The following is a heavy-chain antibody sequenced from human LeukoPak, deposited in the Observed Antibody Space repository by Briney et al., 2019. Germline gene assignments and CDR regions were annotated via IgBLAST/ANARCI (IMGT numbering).Heavy chain of an antibody. V-gene: IGHV3-48*03. CDR3: ARAGYCSGTSCPPWYFDL. CDR1: GFTFSSYE. Sequence: GGSVRLSCAASGFTFSSYEMNWVRQAPGKGLEWVSVKGRFTISRDNAKNSLYLQMNSLRADDTAVYYCARAGYCSGTSCPPWYFDLWGRGTLVTVSS. D-gene: IGHD2-2*01. J-gene: IGHJ2*01.